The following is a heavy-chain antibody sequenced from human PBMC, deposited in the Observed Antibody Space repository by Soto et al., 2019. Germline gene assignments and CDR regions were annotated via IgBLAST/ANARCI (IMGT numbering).Heavy chain of an antibody. V-gene: IGHV1-69*13. CDR1: GGTFSSYA. Sequence: GDSVKVSCKASGGTFSSYAISWVRQAPGQGLEWMGGIIPIFGTANYAQKFQGRVTITADESTSTAYMELSSLRSEDTAVYYCARVRIVISGNSGYYYYGMDVWGQGSTVTVSS. D-gene: IGHD2-21*01. J-gene: IGHJ6*02. CDR3: ARVRIVISGNSGYYYYGMDV. CDR2: IIPIFGTA.